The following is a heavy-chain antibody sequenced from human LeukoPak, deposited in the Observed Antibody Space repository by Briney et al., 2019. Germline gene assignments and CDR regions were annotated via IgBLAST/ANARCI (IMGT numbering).Heavy chain of an antibody. J-gene: IGHJ4*02. Sequence: GGSLRLSCAASGFTFSSYSMNWVRQAPGKGLEWVSYISSSSSTIYYADSVKGRFTISRDNSQNTLYLQMNSLRAEDTAVYYCARDPNRYYFDYWGQGTLVTVSS. CDR3: ARDPNRYYFDY. CDR2: ISSSSSTI. CDR1: GFTFSSYS. V-gene: IGHV3-48*01.